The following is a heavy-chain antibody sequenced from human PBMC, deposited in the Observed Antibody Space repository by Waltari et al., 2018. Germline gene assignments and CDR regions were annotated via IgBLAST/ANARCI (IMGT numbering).Heavy chain of an antibody. V-gene: IGHV4-61*09. Sequence: QVQLQESGPGLVKPSQTLSLTCTVSGGSISSGSYYWSWIRQPAGKGLEWIAYIYTSGSTNSNPSLKSRVTISVDTSKNQFSRKLSSVTAADTAVYYCARGPLLGMGDYWGRGTLVTVSS. CDR3: ARGPLLGMGDY. CDR1: GGSISSGSYY. CDR2: IYTSGST. D-gene: IGHD7-27*01. J-gene: IGHJ4*02.